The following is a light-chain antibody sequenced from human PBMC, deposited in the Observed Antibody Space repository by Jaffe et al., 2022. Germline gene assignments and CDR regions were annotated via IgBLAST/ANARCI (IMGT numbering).Light chain of an antibody. V-gene: IGLV3-21*02. J-gene: IGLJ1*01. CDR3: QVWHSYTDHYV. CDR1: DIGSKI. Sequence: SYVLTQPPSVSVAPGQTARITCGGDDIGSKIVHWYQQKPGQAPVLVVYDNSDRPSGIPERFSGSNSGNTATLIISRVEAGDEADYYCQVWHSYTDHYVFGTGTTVTVL. CDR2: DNS.